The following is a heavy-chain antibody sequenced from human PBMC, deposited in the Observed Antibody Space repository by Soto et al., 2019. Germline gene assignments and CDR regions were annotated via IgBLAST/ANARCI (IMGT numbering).Heavy chain of an antibody. CDR3: ARGPSGDKVDY. CDR1: GDSISNGYYT. J-gene: IGHJ4*02. D-gene: IGHD3-10*01. CDR2: IYNSVNT. V-gene: IGHV4-30-4*01. Sequence: QVQLQESGPGLVEPSQTLSLTCTVSGDSISNGYYTWSWIRQPPGKDLEWIGYIYNSVNTYSNPTLKSRVTISADTSKNQFSLKLSSVTAADTAVYYCARGPSGDKVDYWGQGTLVTVSS.